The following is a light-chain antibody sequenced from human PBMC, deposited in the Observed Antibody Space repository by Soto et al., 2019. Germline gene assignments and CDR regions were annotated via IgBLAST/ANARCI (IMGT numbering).Light chain of an antibody. CDR2: GAS. J-gene: IGKJ1*01. CDR1: QSVGSN. V-gene: IGKV3-15*01. Sequence: EIVMTQSPATLSVSPGERATLSCRASQSVGSNLAWYQQKPGQAPRLLIYGASTRATVIPDRFSGSWSGTEFTTTCSRLQSEDFAIYLYQQYNNWPPHRTFSQGTMVEMK. CDR3: QQYNNWPPHRT.